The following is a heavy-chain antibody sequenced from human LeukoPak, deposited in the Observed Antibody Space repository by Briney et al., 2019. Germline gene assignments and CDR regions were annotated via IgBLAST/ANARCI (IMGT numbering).Heavy chain of an antibody. V-gene: IGHV1-8*03. CDR1: GYTFTSYD. D-gene: IGHD3-22*01. CDR2: MNPNSGNT. J-gene: IGHJ4*02. Sequence: ASVKVSCKASGYTFTSYDINWVRQATGQGLEWVGWMNPNSGNTGYAQKFQGRVTITRNTSISTAYMELSSLRSEDTAVYYCARAPPLYYYDSSLPPVDYWGQGTLVTVSS. CDR3: ARAPPLYYYDSSLPPVDY.